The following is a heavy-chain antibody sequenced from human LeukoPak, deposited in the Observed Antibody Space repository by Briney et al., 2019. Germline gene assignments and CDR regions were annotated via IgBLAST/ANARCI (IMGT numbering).Heavy chain of an antibody. V-gene: IGHV1-2*02. D-gene: IGHD5-24*01. CDR3: ARDPPVEMATIPFDY. CDR1: GYTFTGYY. J-gene: IGHJ4*02. Sequence: ASVKVSCKASGYTFTGYYMHWVRQAPGQGLEWMGWINPNSGGTNYAQKLQGRVTMTTDTSTSTAYMELRSLRSDDTAVYYCARDPPVEMATIPFDYWGQGTLVTVSS. CDR2: INPNSGGT.